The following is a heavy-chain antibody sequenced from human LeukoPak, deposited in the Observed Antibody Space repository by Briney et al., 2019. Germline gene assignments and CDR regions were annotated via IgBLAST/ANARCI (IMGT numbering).Heavy chain of an antibody. Sequence: PGGSLRLSSVATEFTFTTYAMQWDRQAPGKGLEWVAVTSYDGSKKYYADSVKGRFTISRDNSKNPLYLQMNSLRAENTAVDFYASIFGSGRGDAFDVWGQGTMVTV. CDR3: ASIFGSGRGDAFDV. CDR2: TSYDGSKK. V-gene: IGHV3-30-3*01. J-gene: IGHJ3*01. D-gene: IGHD3-10*01. CDR1: EFTFTTYA.